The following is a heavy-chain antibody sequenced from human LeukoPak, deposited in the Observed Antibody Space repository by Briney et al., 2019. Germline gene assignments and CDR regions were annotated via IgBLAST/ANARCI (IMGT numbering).Heavy chain of an antibody. CDR2: IYTSGST. D-gene: IGHD2-15*01. Sequence: SETLSLTCTVSGGSISSYYWSWIRQPAGKGLEWIGRIYTSGSTNYNPSLKSRVTMSVDTSKNQFSLKLSSVTAADTAVYYCAREGCIGGSCYSTLGWFDPWGQGTLVTVSS. V-gene: IGHV4-4*07. J-gene: IGHJ5*02. CDR3: AREGCIGGSCYSTLGWFDP. CDR1: GGSISSYY.